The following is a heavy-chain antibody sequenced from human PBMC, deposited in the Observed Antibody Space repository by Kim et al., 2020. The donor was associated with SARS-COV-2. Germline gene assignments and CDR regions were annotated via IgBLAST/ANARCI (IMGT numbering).Heavy chain of an antibody. J-gene: IGHJ3*02. CDR3: ASQTYYYDPGAFDI. V-gene: IGHV4-39*01. D-gene: IGHD3-22*01. Sequence: PSLKSLDTISVDTSKSQFSLKLSSGTAADTAVYYCASQTYYYDPGAFDIWGQGTMVTVSS.